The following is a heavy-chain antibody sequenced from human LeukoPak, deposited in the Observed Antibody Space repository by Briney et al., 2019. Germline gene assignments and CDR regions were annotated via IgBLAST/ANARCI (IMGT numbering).Heavy chain of an antibody. Sequence: GWSLRLSCAASGFTFSSYAMSWVRQAPGKGLEGVSSISGSGGSTYYADSVKGRFTISRDNSKNTLYLQMNSLRAEDTAVYYCAKFLPTHIVVANYYFDYWGQGTLVTVSS. D-gene: IGHD2-21*01. CDR1: GFTFSSYA. J-gene: IGHJ4*02. V-gene: IGHV3-23*01. CDR2: ISGSGGST. CDR3: AKFLPTHIVVANYYFDY.